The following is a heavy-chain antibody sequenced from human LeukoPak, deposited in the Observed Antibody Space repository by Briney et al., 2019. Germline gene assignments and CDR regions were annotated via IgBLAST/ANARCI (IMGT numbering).Heavy chain of an antibody. V-gene: IGHV4-59*01. D-gene: IGHD2-15*01. J-gene: IGHJ4*02. Sequence: PSETLSLTCTVSGGSIRSYYWSWIRQPPGKGLEWIGYIYYSGSTNSNPSLKSRVTISVDTSKNQFSLKVSSVTAADTAVYYCARALIPGYCSGGTCSYFDYWGQGTLVTVSS. CDR1: GGSIRSYY. CDR3: ARALIPGYCSGGTCSYFDY. CDR2: IYYSGST.